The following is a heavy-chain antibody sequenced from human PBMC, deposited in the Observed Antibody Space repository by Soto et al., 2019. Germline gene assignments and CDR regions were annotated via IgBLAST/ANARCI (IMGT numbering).Heavy chain of an antibody. CDR1: GYTFTNFR. Sequence: QVQLVQSGAEVKKPGASVKVSCKASGYTFTNFRINCVRQAPGQGLEWMGWISGYNINTKYAQKFEGRVTMSTDTSTSTAYMELRSLRSDDTAVYYCARYRESGYYEAFDYWGQGTLVTVSA. CDR3: ARYRESGYYEAFDY. J-gene: IGHJ4*02. D-gene: IGHD3-22*01. CDR2: ISGYNINT. V-gene: IGHV1-18*01.